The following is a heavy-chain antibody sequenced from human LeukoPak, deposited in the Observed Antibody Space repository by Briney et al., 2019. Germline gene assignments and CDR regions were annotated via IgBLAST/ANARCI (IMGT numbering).Heavy chain of an antibody. CDR1: GYTFTSYY. CDR2: INTNTGNP. D-gene: IGHD2-2*01. J-gene: IGHJ4*02. Sequence: GASVKVSCKASGYTFTSYYMHWVRQAPGQGLEWMGWINTNTGNPTYAQGFTGRFVFSLDTSVSTAYLQISSLKAEDTAVYYCARSSYCSSTSCYGFDYWGQGTLVTVSS. CDR3: ARSSYCSSTSCYGFDY. V-gene: IGHV7-4-1*02.